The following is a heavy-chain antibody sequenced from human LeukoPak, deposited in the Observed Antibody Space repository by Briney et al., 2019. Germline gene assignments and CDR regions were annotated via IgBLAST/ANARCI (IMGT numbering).Heavy chain of an antibody. CDR3: ARLSDTEGSSTCYRASDI. V-gene: IGHV3-7*02. Sequence: GGSLRLSCAASGFTFTTRWMRWVRQAPGKGLEWVANIKQDGSAKFYVESVKGRFTISRDNAKNSLYLQMNSLRAEVTAVYYCARLSDTEGSSTCYRASDIWGHGTMVTVSS. D-gene: IGHD2-2*01. CDR1: GFTFTTRW. J-gene: IGHJ3*02. CDR2: IKQDGSAK.